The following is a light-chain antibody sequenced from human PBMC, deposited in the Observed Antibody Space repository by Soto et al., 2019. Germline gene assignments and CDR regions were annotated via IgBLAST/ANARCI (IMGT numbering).Light chain of an antibody. J-gene: IGKJ1*01. V-gene: IGKV1-5*03. CDR2: KAS. CDR3: QQYSTYPWT. Sequence: DIQMPQFPSTLSASVGGRVTITCRASQSISSWLAWYQQIPGKAPKLLIYKASSLESGVPSRFSGSGSETEFTLTISSLQPDDFATYYCQQYSTYPWTFGQGIKVDI. CDR1: QSISSW.